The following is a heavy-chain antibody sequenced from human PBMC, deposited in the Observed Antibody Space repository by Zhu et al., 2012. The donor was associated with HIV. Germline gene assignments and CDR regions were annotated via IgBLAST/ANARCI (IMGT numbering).Heavy chain of an antibody. J-gene: IGHJ4*02. CDR2: VFYSGNT. D-gene: IGHD3-16*01. CDR1: GAAISSSSYY. V-gene: IGHV4-39*07. CDR3: ARGGGXGAGYFNY. Sequence: QVQLQESGPGLVKPSETLSVMCNVSGAAISSSSYYWGWIRQPPGRGLEWIGSVFYSGNTNYNPSLKSRVSISADTSKRTLSLKLHSVTAADTAVYYCARGGGXGAGYFNYWGQGTPVTRLL.